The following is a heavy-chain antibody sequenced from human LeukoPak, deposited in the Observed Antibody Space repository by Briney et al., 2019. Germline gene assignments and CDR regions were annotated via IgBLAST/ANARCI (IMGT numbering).Heavy chain of an antibody. D-gene: IGHD2-15*01. V-gene: IGHV1-69*13. J-gene: IGHJ3*02. CDR3: AKDWFYCSDNTCNPGGVRAGFEI. Sequence: SVKVSCKASGGTFSSYAISWVRQAPGQGLEWMGGINPIFGTANYAQKFQGRVTITADESTSTAYMELSSLRSEDTAVYYCAKDWFYCSDNTCNPGGVRAGFEIWGQGTVVIVSS. CDR2: INPIFGTA. CDR1: GGTFSSYA.